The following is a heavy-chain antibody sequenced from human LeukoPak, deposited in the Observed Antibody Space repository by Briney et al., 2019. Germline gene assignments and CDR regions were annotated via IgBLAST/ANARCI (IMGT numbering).Heavy chain of an antibody. D-gene: IGHD3-22*01. Sequence: GGSLRLSCAASGFTFGSSGMNWVRQAPGKGLEWVSYISSSSSTIYYADSVKGRFTISRDNAKNSLYLQMNSLRAEDTAVYYCARDNGVDYYDSSGYYYVPFDYWGQGTQVTVSS. V-gene: IGHV3-48*04. J-gene: IGHJ4*02. CDR2: ISSSSSTI. CDR3: ARDNGVDYYDSSGYYYVPFDY. CDR1: GFTFGSSG.